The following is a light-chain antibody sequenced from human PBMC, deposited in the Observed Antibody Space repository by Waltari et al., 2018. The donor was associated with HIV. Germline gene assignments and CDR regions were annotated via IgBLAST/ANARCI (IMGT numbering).Light chain of an antibody. J-gene: IGLJ3*02. CDR1: TGVVTSDHF. V-gene: IGLV7-46*01. CDR2: GPS. CDR3: LLSYVDPRPYWL. Sequence: QSVVTQEPSLTVSPRRTVTLTGPSLTGVVTSDHFPYWFQQKPGQAPTTLIYGPSKKHSWTPARFSGSLLGGKAALILSGAQAEDEAVYYCLLSYVDPRPYWLFGGGTKLTVL.